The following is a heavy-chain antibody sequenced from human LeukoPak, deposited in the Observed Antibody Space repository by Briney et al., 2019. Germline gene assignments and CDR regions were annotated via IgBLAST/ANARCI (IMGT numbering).Heavy chain of an antibody. J-gene: IGHJ4*02. CDR3: ARGEVGGNYYFDY. D-gene: IGHD1-26*01. Sequence: SETLSLTCSVYGGSFYGYYWIWIRHPPGKGLEWVGEINHSGRTNYNPSLRSRVTITEDTSNNEYSVQLSSGTAANTGVYYWARGEVGGNYYFDYWGQGTLVTVSS. CDR1: GGSFYGYY. CDR2: INHSGRT. V-gene: IGHV4-34*01.